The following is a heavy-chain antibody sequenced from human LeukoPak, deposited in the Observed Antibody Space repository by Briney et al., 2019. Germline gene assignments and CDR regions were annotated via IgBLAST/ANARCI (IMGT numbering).Heavy chain of an antibody. V-gene: IGHV1-2*02. Sequence: ASVKVSCKASGYTFTGYYMHWVRQAPGQGLEWMGWINPNSGGTNYAQKFQGRVTMTRDTSISTAYMELSRLRSDDTAVYYCVRGTKIAAAEDYWGQGTLVTVSS. D-gene: IGHD6-13*01. CDR1: GYTFTGYY. CDR3: VRGTKIAAAEDY. J-gene: IGHJ4*02. CDR2: INPNSGGT.